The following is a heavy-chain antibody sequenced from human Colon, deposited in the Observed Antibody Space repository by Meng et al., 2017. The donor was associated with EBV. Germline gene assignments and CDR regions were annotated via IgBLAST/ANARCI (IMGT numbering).Heavy chain of an antibody. CDR3: ARGNAYNAPSFDY. CDR2: IYHGGNT. J-gene: IGHJ4*02. D-gene: IGHD5-24*01. CDR1: GASISSNNW. V-gene: IGHV4-4*02. Sequence: QPEGRAPGLVQPSWTPSLPWPAPGASISSNNWWSWVRQPPGKGLEWIGEIYHGGNTNYNPSLKSRVTISVDRSNDQFSLSLSSVTAADTAVYYCARGNAYNAPSFDYWGQGTLVTVSS.